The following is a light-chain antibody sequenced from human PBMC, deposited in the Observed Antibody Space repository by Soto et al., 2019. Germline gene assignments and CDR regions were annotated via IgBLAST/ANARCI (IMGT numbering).Light chain of an antibody. J-gene: IGKJ1*01. Sequence: DIQMTQSPSSLSASVGDRVTITCRASQSIDNYLSWYQQIPGKAPKLLIYAASNLQRGVPSRFSGSGSGTDFTLTISSLQPEDFATYYCQQLKSYTEWTFGQGTKVEIK. V-gene: IGKV1-9*01. CDR2: AAS. CDR1: QSIDNY. CDR3: QQLKSYTEWT.